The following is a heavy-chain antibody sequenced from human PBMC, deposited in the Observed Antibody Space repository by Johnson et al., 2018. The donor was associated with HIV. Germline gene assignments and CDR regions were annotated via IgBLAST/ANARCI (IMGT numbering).Heavy chain of an antibody. V-gene: IGHV3-30*04. CDR3: ARDSYYYDSSGWTHDAFDI. CDR1: GFTFSSYA. CDR2: ISYDGSNK. J-gene: IGHJ3*02. D-gene: IGHD3-22*01. Sequence: QVQLVESGGGVVQPGRSLRLSCAASGFTFSSYAMHWVRQAPGKGLEWVAVISYDGSNKYYADSVKGRFTISRDNSKNTLYLQMNSLRAEDTAVYYCARDSYYYDSSGWTHDAFDIWGQGTMVTVSS.